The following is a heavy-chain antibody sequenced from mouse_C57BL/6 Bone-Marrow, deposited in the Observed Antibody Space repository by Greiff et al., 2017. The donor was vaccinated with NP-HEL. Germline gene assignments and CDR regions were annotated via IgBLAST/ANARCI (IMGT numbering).Heavy chain of an antibody. J-gene: IGHJ1*03. V-gene: IGHV1-69*01. CDR3: ARDYYGSSYWYFDV. CDR2: IDPSDSYT. D-gene: IGHD1-1*01. Sequence: VQLQQPGAELVMPGASVKLSCKASGYTFTSYWMHWVKQRPGQGLEWIGEIDPSDSYTNYNQKFKGKSTLTVDKSSSTAYMQPSSLTSEDSAVEYCARDYYGSSYWYFDVWGTGTTVTVSS. CDR1: GYTFTSYW.